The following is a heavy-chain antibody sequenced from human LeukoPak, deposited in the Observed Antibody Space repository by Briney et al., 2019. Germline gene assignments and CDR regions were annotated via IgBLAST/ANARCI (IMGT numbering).Heavy chain of an antibody. CDR3: ARHPYSGSYGAYYYYYMDV. J-gene: IGHJ6*03. V-gene: IGHV3-21*01. Sequence: PGGSLRLSCAASGFTFSSYNMNWVRQAPGKGLEWVSSITSSSSYIYYADSVKGRFTTSRDNAKNSLYLQMNSLRAEDTAVYYCARHPYSGSYGAYYYYYMDVWGKGTTVTIPS. CDR2: ITSSSSYI. CDR1: GFTFSSYN. D-gene: IGHD1-26*01.